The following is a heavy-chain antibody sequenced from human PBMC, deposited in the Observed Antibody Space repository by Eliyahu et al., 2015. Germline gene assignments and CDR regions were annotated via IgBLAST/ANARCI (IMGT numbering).Heavy chain of an antibody. Sequence: QVQLQQWGAGLLKPSETLSLTCAVYGGSFSGYYWXWIRQPPGKGLEWIGEINHSGXTNYXPSLKSRVTISVDTSKNQFSLKLSSVTAADTAVYYCARGGRYCSSTSCYMDWFDPWGQGTLVTVSS. D-gene: IGHD2-2*01. CDR2: INHSGXT. CDR3: ARGGRYCSSTSCYMDWFDP. CDR1: GGSFSGYY. J-gene: IGHJ5*02. V-gene: IGHV4-34*01.